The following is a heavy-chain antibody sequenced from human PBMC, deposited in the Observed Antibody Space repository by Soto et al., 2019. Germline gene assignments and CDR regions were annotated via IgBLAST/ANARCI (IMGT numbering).Heavy chain of an antibody. J-gene: IGHJ2*01. CDR1: GFTFSSYA. CDR3: ARPLWRDDYNWGYFDL. D-gene: IGHD4-4*01. V-gene: IGHV3-30-3*01. Sequence: QVQLVESGGGVVQPGRSLRLSCAASGFTFSSYAMHWVRQAPGKGLEWVAVISYDGSNKYYADSVKGRFTISRDNSKNXLYLKRNSLRAEDTAVYYCARPLWRDDYNWGYFDLWGRGTLVPVSS. CDR2: ISYDGSNK.